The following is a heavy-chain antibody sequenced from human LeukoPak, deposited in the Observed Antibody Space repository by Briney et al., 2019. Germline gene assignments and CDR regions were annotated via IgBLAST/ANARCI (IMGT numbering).Heavy chain of an antibody. CDR1: GGSISSYY. D-gene: IGHD5-24*01. CDR3: ARDPPGLHLDY. Sequence: SETLSLTCTVSGGSISSYYWSWIRQPPGKGLEWIGYIYYSGSTNYNPSLKSRVTISVDTSKNQFSLKLSSVTAADTAVYYCARDPPGLHLDYWGQGTLVTVSS. J-gene: IGHJ4*02. V-gene: IGHV4-59*01. CDR2: IYYSGST.